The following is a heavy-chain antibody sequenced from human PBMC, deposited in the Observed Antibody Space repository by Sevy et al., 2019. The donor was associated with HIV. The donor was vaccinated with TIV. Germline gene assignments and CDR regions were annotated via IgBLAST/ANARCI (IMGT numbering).Heavy chain of an antibody. CDR2: IKSKTDGGTT. CDR3: TTVFSSSGSGYYYYYYMDV. J-gene: IGHJ6*03. CDR1: GFTFSNAW. V-gene: IGHV3-15*01. Sequence: GGSLRLSCAASGFTFSNAWMSWVRQAPGKGLEWVGRIKSKTDGGTTDYASPVKGRFSISRDDSKNTLYQQMNSLKTEDTAVYYCTTVFSSSGSGYYYYYYMDVWGKGTTVTVSS. D-gene: IGHD6-13*01.